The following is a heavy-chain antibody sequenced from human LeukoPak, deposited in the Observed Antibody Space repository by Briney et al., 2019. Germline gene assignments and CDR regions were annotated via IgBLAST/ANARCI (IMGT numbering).Heavy chain of an antibody. J-gene: IGHJ4*02. D-gene: IGHD4-17*01. V-gene: IGHV4-4*02. CDR2: IYYSGST. Sequence: PSGTLSLTCAVSGGSISSSNWWSWVRQPPGKGLEWIGSIYYSGSTYYNPSLKSRVTISADTSKNQFSLKLSSVTAADTAVYYCARGAYGDPTSFDYWGQGTLVTVSS. CDR3: ARGAYGDPTSFDY. CDR1: GGSISSSNW.